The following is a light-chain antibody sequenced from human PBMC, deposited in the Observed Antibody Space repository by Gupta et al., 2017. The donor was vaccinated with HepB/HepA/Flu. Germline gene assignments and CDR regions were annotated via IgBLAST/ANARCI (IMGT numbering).Light chain of an antibody. Sequence: DIQMTQSPSSLSASVGDRVTITCRASQSISSYLNWYQQKPGKAPKLLIYAASRLQSGVPSRFSGSGSGTDFTLTISRLQPEDFATYYCQQSDSTVRSFGQGTKLEIK. CDR1: QSISSY. J-gene: IGKJ2*04. CDR2: AAS. CDR3: QQSDSTVRS. V-gene: IGKV1-39*01.